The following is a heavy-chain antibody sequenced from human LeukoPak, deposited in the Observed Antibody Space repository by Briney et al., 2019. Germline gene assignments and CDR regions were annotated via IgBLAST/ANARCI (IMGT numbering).Heavy chain of an antibody. CDR1: GYTFTGYY. Sequence: ASVKVSCKASGYTFTGYYMHWVRQAPGQGLEWMGWINPNSGGTNYAQKFQGRVTMTGDTSISTAYMELSRLRSDDTAVYYCARGGPYVLRFLEWFRFDYWGQGTLVTVSS. CDR3: ARGGPYVLRFLEWFRFDY. CDR2: INPNSGGT. V-gene: IGHV1-2*02. J-gene: IGHJ4*02. D-gene: IGHD3-3*01.